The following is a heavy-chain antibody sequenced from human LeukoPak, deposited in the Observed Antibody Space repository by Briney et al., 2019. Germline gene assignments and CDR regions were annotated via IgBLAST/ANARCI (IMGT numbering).Heavy chain of an antibody. V-gene: IGHV3-74*01. D-gene: IGHD3-22*01. CDR1: GFTFSSYW. CDR3: ARGDSSGYYAAGGSRVDY. CDR2: INTDGSST. J-gene: IGHJ4*02. Sequence: GGSLRLSCAASGFTFSSYWMHWVRQAPGKGLVWVSRINTDGSSTYYADSVKGRFTISRDNAKNTLYLQMNSLRAEDTAVYYCARGDSSGYYAAGGSRVDYWGQGTLVTVSS.